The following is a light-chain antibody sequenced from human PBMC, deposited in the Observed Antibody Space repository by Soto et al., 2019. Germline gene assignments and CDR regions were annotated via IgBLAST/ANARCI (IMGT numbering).Light chain of an antibody. CDR1: QSVSSNT. J-gene: IGKJ1*01. V-gene: IGKV3-20*01. Sequence: EIVLTQSPGTLSLSPGERATLSCRTSQSVSSNTFAWYQQRPGQAPRLLIYEASTRATGIPDRFSGSGSGTDFTLTISRLEPEDFAVYYCQQYDNWPQTFGQGTKVDIK. CDR3: QQYDNWPQT. CDR2: EAS.